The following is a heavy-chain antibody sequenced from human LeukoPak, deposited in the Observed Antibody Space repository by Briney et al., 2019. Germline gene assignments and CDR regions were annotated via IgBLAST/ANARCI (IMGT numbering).Heavy chain of an antibody. CDR1: GFTFRNYV. D-gene: IGHD3-10*01. V-gene: IGHV3-30-3*01. CDR3: AREGYYGSGSPPSLYFDY. Sequence: PGGSLRLSCAASGFTFRNYVIHWVRQAPGKGLEWVAVTSSDLNVKLYVDSAKGRFTISRDNSRSTLYLQMNSLRPEDTAIYYCAREGYYGSGSPPSLYFDYWGQGTLVTVSS. CDR2: TSSDLNVK. J-gene: IGHJ4*02.